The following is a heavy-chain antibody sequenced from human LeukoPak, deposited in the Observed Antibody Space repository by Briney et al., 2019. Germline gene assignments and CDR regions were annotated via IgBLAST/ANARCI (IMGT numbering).Heavy chain of an antibody. V-gene: IGHV4-4*07. CDR2: IYTSGST. CDR1: GGSISSYY. CDR3: ARGDTAMTLLGNYFDY. D-gene: IGHD5-18*01. J-gene: IGHJ4*02. Sequence: SETLSLTRTVSGGSISSYYWSWIRQPAGKRLEWIGRIYTSGSTNYNPSLKSRVTISVDKSKNQFSLKLSSVTAADTAVYYCARGDTAMTLLGNYFDYWGQGTLVTVSS.